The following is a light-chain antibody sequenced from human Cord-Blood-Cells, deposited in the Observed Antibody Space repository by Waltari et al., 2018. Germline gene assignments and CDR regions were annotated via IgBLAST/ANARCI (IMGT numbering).Light chain of an antibody. V-gene: IGKV4-1*01. J-gene: IGKJ2*01. Sequence: DIVMTQSPDSLAVSLGERATINRKSSPSVLYSSNNKNYLALYQQKPGQPPKLLIYWASTRESGVPDRFSGSGSGTDFTLTISSLQAEDVAVYYCQQYYSTPYTFGQGTKLEIK. CDR2: WAS. CDR1: PSVLYSSNNKNY. CDR3: QQYYSTPYT.